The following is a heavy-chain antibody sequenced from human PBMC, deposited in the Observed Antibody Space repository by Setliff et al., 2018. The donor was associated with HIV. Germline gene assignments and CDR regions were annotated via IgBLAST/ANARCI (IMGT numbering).Heavy chain of an antibody. J-gene: IGHJ4*01. CDR3: ATDQQWLAQGWGGPHY. CDR1: GLPFSTYG. D-gene: IGHD6-19*01. CDR2: IWYDGTNK. V-gene: IGHV3-33*01. Sequence: GGSLRLSCAASGLPFSTYGMHWVRQAPGKGLESVAVIWYDGTNKRYADTVMGRFTISRDNSKSTLFLQMNTLRAEDTAVYYCATDQQWLAQGWGGPHYWVHGTLVTVSS.